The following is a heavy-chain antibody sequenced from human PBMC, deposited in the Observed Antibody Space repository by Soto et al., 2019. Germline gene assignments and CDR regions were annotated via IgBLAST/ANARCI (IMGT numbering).Heavy chain of an antibody. CDR3: AKRGGSTSWPFDY. J-gene: IGHJ4*02. V-gene: IGHV3-23*01. CDR2: ISGSGGST. D-gene: IGHD2-2*01. Sequence: GGSLRLSCAASGFTFSSYAMSWVRQAPGKGLEWVSAISGSGGSTYYADSVKGRFTISRDNSKSTLYLQMNSLRAEDTAVYYCAKRGGSTSWPFDYWGQGTLVTVSS. CDR1: GFTFSSYA.